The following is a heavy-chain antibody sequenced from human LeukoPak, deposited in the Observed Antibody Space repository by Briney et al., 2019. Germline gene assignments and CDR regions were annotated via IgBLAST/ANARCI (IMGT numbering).Heavy chain of an antibody. Sequence: SETLSLTCTVSGGSISSSSYCWGWIRQPPGMGLEWIGSICYSGNTYYNPSLKSRVTISVDTPRNQFSLEMSSVTAADTTVYYCARHGQVVGKYWYFDLWGRGTLVTVSS. J-gene: IGHJ2*01. D-gene: IGHD2-2*01. CDR3: ARHGQVVGKYWYFDL. CDR1: GGSISSSSYC. V-gene: IGHV4-39*01. CDR2: ICYSGNT.